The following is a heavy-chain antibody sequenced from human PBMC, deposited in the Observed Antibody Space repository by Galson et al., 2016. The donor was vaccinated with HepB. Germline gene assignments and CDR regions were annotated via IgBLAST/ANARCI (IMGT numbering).Heavy chain of an antibody. V-gene: IGHV3-74*01. CDR1: GFTFSDYW. CDR2: INSDGSTT. J-gene: IGHJ6*04. Sequence: SLRLSCAASGFTFSDYWMHWVRQAPGEGLVWVSRINSDGSTTNSAGSVKGRFTISRDNAKDTLYLQMNSLGDDDTAVYFCARDARSSRRTARYYYGLDVWDKGTTVTVSS. D-gene: IGHD2-2*01. CDR3: ARDARSSRRTARYYYGLDV.